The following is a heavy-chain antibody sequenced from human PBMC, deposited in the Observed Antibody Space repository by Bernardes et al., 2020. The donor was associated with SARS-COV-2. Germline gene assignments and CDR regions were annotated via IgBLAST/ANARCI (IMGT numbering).Heavy chain of an antibody. V-gene: IGHV1-46*01. J-gene: IGHJ6*03. CDR1: GYTLSSYY. CDR2: INPSGGNT. Sequence: KVGCKASGYTLSSYYMHWVRQAPGQGLEWMGIINPSGGNTSYAQKFQGRVTMTRDTSTSTVYMELSSLRSEDTAVYYCARDHLRFLEWSSSAPNYYYYYMDVWGKGTTVTVSS. CDR3: ARDHLRFLEWSSSAPNYYYYYMDV. D-gene: IGHD3-3*01.